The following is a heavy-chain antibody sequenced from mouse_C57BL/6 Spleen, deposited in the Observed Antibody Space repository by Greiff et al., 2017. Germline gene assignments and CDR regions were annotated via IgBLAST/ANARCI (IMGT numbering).Heavy chain of an antibody. CDR1: GYTFTDYY. Sequence: VQLQQSGPELVKPGASVKISCKASGYTFTDYYMNWVKQSHGKSLEWIGDINPNNGGTSYNQKFKGKATLTVDKSSSTAYMELRSLTSEDSAVYYCARRRGSSFWFAYWGQGTLVTVSA. D-gene: IGHD1-1*01. CDR2: INPNNGGT. CDR3: ARRRGSSFWFAY. V-gene: IGHV1-26*01. J-gene: IGHJ3*01.